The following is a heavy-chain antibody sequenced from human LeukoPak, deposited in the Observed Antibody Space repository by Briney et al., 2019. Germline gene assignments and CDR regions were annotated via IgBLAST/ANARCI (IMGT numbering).Heavy chain of an antibody. CDR1: GYSFTGFY. CDR3: ARSVPYSSPSSN. J-gene: IGHJ4*02. V-gene: IGHV1-2*02. CDR2: INPNTGDA. D-gene: IGHD6-13*01. Sequence: GASVKVSCKASGYSFTGFYIQWMRQAPGQGLEWMGWINPNTGDANSAPKFQGRITLTSDTSIRTAYMEISRLTSDDTAVYFCARSVPYSSPSSNWDQGTLVTVSS.